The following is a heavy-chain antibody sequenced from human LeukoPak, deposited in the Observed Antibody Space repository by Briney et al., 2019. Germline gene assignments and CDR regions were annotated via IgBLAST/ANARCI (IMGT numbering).Heavy chain of an antibody. Sequence: PSETLSLTCTVSGGSISSYYWSWIRQPPGKGLEWIGYIYYSGSTNYNPSLKSRVTISVDTSKNQFSLKLSSVTAADTAVYYCARSKGGGATTRYYYYMDVWGKGTTVTVSS. V-gene: IGHV4-59*01. CDR3: ARSKGGGATTRYYYYMDV. J-gene: IGHJ6*03. CDR1: GGSISSYY. D-gene: IGHD1-26*01. CDR2: IYYSGST.